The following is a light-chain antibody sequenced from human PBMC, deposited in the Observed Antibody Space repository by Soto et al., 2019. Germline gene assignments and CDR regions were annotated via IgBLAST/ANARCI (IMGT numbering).Light chain of an antibody. CDR1: QSVDTN. Sequence: EIVMRQSPATLSVSPGERATLSCRASQSVDTNLAWYQQKPGQTPRLLIYGASTRATGAPDRVAGSGSGTQFTLTISSLQSEDFALYYCQQYKQWPPITFGQGTRLEIK. CDR3: QQYKQWPPIT. V-gene: IGKV3-15*01. CDR2: GAS. J-gene: IGKJ5*01.